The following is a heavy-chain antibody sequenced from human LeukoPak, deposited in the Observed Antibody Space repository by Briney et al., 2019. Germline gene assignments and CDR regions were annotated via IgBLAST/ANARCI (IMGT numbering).Heavy chain of an antibody. J-gene: IGHJ4*02. CDR1: GGSISSGSYY. Sequence: SETLSLTCTVSGGSISSGSYYWGWIRQPPGKGLEWIASMYYSGTTFYSPSLKSRVTISVDTSKNQLSLKLVSVTAADTAVYYCARHPPRDGSAFDYWGQGTLVTVSS. CDR3: ARHPPRDGSAFDY. V-gene: IGHV4-39*01. CDR2: MYYSGTT.